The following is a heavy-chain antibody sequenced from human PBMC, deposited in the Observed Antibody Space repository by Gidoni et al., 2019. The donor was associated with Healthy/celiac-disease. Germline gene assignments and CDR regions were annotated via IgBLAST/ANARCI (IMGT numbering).Heavy chain of an antibody. V-gene: IGHV4-34*01. J-gene: IGHJ4*02. CDR3: ASGTKRYSRVDY. CDR1: GGSFSGSY. D-gene: IGHD5-18*01. CDR2: INHSGST. Sequence: QVQRQQWGAGRMKPAEALARTCAGHGGSFSGSYWSWLRPPPGKGLEVIGEINHSGSTNYNPSLKSRVTISVDTSTNQFSLKLSSVTAADTAVYYCASGTKRYSRVDYWGQGTLVTVSS.